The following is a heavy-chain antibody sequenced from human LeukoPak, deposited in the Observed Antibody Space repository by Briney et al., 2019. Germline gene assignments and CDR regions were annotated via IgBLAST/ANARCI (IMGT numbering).Heavy chain of an antibody. V-gene: IGHV4-34*01. CDR3: ARGPPYIVAVTAIGFFDY. J-gene: IGHJ4*02. D-gene: IGHD2-21*02. Sequence: SETLSLTCAVYGGSFSGYYWSWIRQSPGKGLEWIGEINHSGSTNYNPSLKSRVTISVDTSKNQFSLKLSSVTAADTAVYYCARGPPYIVAVTAIGFFDYWGQGTLVTVSS. CDR2: INHSGST. CDR1: GGSFSGYY.